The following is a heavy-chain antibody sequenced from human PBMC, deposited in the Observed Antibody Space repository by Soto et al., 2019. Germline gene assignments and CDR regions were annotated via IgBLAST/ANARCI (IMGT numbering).Heavy chain of an antibody. D-gene: IGHD6-19*01. CDR3: ARDGAIAVAGLIDY. Sequence: ASVKLSFTDCGFTFSSHGISCVRQAPGQGLEWMGWISAYNGNTNYAQKLQGRVTMATDTSTSTAYMELRSLRSDDTAVYYCARDGAIAVAGLIDYWGQGTLVTVS. CDR1: GFTFSSHG. J-gene: IGHJ4*02. V-gene: IGHV1-18*01. CDR2: ISAYNGNT.